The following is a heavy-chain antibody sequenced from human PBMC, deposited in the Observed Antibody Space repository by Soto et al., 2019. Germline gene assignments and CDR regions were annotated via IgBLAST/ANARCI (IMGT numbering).Heavy chain of an antibody. V-gene: IGHV3-30*18. Sequence: GGSLRLSCAASGFTFSSYGMHWVRQAPGKGLEWVAVISYDGSNKYYADSVKGRFTISRDNSKNTLYLQMNSLRAEDTAVYYCAKDYLDHWGQGTLVTVSS. CDR3: AKDYLDH. D-gene: IGHD3-16*02. J-gene: IGHJ4*02. CDR2: ISYDGSNK. CDR1: GFTFSSYG.